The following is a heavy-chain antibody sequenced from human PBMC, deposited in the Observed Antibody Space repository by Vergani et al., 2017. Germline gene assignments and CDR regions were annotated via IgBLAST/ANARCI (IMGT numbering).Heavy chain of an antibody. J-gene: IGHJ4*02. CDR3: ARGLNYYDSSGYPYYFDY. CDR1: GFTVSSHY. Sequence: EVQLVESGGGLVQPGGSLRLSCAASGFTVSSHYMSWVRQAPGKGLEWVSVIYSGGSTYYADSVKGRFTISRDNSKNTLYLQMNSLRAEDTAVYYCARGLNYYDSSGYPYYFDYWGQGTLVTVSS. D-gene: IGHD3-22*01. CDR2: IYSGGST. V-gene: IGHV3-66*02.